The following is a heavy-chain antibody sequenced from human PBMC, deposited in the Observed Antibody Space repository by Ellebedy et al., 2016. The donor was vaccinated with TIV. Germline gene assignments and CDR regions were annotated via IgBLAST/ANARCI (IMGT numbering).Heavy chain of an antibody. D-gene: IGHD3-10*01. CDR3: ARGYGTGRYGMDV. J-gene: IGHJ6*02. CDR1: GDSVSSGSYY. V-gene: IGHV4-61*01. Sequence: PSETLSLTCTVSGDSVSSGSYYRSWIRQPPGKGLEWIGYVYYSGSTKYNPSLQSRVTISEDRSKNQFSLKLTSVTAADTAVYYCARGYGTGRYGMDVWGQGTTVTVSS. CDR2: VYYSGST.